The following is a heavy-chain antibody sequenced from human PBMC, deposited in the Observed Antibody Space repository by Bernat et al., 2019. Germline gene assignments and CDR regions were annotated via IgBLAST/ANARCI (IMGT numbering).Heavy chain of an antibody. D-gene: IGHD3-3*01. J-gene: IGHJ4*02. Sequence: QVQLVESGGGVVQPGRSLRLSCAASGFTFSSYAMHWVRQAPGKGLEWVAVISYDGSNKYYADSVKGRFTISRDNSKNTLYLQMNSLRAEDTAVYYCARDRHTRNAGRLRLYSPLDYWGQGTLVTVSS. CDR2: ISYDGSNK. CDR3: ARDRHTRNAGRLRLYSPLDY. V-gene: IGHV3-30-3*01. CDR1: GFTFSSYA.